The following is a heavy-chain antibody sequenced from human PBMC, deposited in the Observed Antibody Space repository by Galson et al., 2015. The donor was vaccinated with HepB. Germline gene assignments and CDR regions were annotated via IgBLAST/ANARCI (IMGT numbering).Heavy chain of an antibody. Sequence: SLRLSCAASGFTFSSYGMHWVRQAPGKGLEWVAFIRYDGSNKYYAGSVKGRFTISRDNSKNTLYLQMNSLRAEDTAVYYCAKSPDYGDYGEYGVDYWGQGTLVTVSS. D-gene: IGHD4-17*01. CDR3: AKSPDYGDYGEYGVDY. J-gene: IGHJ4*02. V-gene: IGHV3-30*02. CDR1: GFTFSSYG. CDR2: IRYDGSNK.